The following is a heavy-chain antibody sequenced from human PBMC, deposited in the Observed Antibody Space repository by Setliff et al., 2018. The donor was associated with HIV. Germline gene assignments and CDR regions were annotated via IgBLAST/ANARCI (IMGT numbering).Heavy chain of an antibody. CDR1: RFTFSSYG. D-gene: IGHD5-18*01. Sequence: PGGSLRLSCAASRFTFSSYGMHWVRQAPGKGLEWVAVIWYDGNNKYYADSVKGRFTISRDNSKNTLYLQMNSLRAEDTAVYYCAKDAGSYSYVHEYFQHWGQGTLVTVSS. V-gene: IGHV3-33*06. CDR3: AKDAGSYSYVHEYFQH. J-gene: IGHJ1*01. CDR2: IWYDGNNK.